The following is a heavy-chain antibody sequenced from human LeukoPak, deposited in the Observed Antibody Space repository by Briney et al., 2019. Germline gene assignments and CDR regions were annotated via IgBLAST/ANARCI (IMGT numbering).Heavy chain of an antibody. Sequence: GGSLRLSCAASGFTFSDYYMSWIRQAPGKGLEWVSYISSSGSTIYYADSVKGRFTISRDNAKNSLYLQMNSLRAEDTAVYYCARVPRQYYYDSSGYYYFDYWGQGTLVTVSS. CDR3: ARVPRQYYYDSSGYYYFDY. CDR1: GFTFSDYY. CDR2: ISSSGSTI. D-gene: IGHD3-22*01. J-gene: IGHJ4*02. V-gene: IGHV3-11*04.